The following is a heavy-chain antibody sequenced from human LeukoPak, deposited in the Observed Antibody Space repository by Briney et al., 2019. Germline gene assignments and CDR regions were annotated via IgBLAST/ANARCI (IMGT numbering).Heavy chain of an antibody. J-gene: IGHJ4*02. CDR1: GYTFTGYY. V-gene: IGHV1-2*02. Sequence: ASVKVSCKASGYTFTGYYMHWVRQAPGQGLEWMGWINPNSGGTNYAQKFQGRVTMTRDTSISTAYMELSRLRSDDTAVFYCARSPDILTGENFDYWGQGTLVTVSS. D-gene: IGHD3-9*01. CDR2: INPNSGGT. CDR3: ARSPDILTGENFDY.